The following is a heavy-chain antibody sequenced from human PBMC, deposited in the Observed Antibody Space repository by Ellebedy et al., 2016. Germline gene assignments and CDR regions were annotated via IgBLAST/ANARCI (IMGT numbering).Heavy chain of an antibody. Sequence: SETLSLTXSVSGGSITSGDYYWSWIRQPPGQGLEWLGYIYYSGTTYYNTSLKSRITISVDTSKNQFSLRLSSVTAADTAVYFCARGTDFWSDSSYFDYWGQGILVTISS. J-gene: IGHJ4*02. CDR2: IYYSGTT. D-gene: IGHD3-3*01. CDR3: ARGTDFWSDSSYFDY. CDR1: GGSITSGDYY. V-gene: IGHV4-30-4*01.